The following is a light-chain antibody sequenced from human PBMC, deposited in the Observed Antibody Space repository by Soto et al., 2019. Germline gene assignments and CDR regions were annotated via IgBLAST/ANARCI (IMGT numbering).Light chain of an antibody. CDR2: GVT. CDR1: SSDVGAYNY. Sequence: QSVLTQPASVSGSPGESITISCTGTSSDVGAYNYVSWYQQHPGEAPKLIIYGVTNRPSGVSYRFSGSKSDYTASLTISGLQAEDEADYYCSSYSTSFRYVYGTGTKLTVL. J-gene: IGLJ1*01. V-gene: IGLV2-14*01. CDR3: SSYSTSFRYV.